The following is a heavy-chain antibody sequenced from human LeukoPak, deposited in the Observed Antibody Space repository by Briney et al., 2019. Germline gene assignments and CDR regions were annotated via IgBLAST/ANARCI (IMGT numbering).Heavy chain of an antibody. CDR1: GFTINSYY. Sequence: AGSLRLSCAASGFTINSYYMSWVRQAPGKGLEWVAIIYYEDSTYYADSVKGRFTISRDTSKNTLFLQMNSLGSEDTAVYYCAKTALTGTDAFDVWGQGTMVTVSS. CDR3: AKTALTGTDAFDV. J-gene: IGHJ3*01. CDR2: IYYEDST. D-gene: IGHD1-14*01. V-gene: IGHV3-66*02.